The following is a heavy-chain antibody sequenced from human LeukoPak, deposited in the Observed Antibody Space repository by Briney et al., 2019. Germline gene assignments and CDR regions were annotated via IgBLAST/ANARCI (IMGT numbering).Heavy chain of an antibody. CDR1: GHTLNNEF. Sequence: GASVTVSCKSSGHTLNNEFIHWVRQAPGQGLEWMGMINPRDGSTRTLQRFQGRLTMTRDTSTSTLYMGLSSLRSEDTATYFYARGPDQEFDFWGQGTLVTVSS. CDR3: ARGPDQEFDF. CDR2: INPRDGST. J-gene: IGHJ4*02. V-gene: IGHV1-46*02.